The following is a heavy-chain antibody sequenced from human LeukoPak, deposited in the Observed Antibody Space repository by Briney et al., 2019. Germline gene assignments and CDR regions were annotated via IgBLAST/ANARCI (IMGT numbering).Heavy chain of an antibody. CDR3: ARGAGYVVPAAMTPSDAFDI. CDR2: INPSGGST. J-gene: IGHJ3*02. Sequence: VSVKVSCKASGYTFTSYYMHWVRQAPGQGLEWMGIINPSGGSTSYAQKFQGRVTMTRDTSTSTVYMELSSLRSDDTAVYYCARGAGYVVPAAMTPSDAFDIWGQGTMVTVSS. CDR1: GYTFTSYY. D-gene: IGHD2-2*01. V-gene: IGHV1-46*01.